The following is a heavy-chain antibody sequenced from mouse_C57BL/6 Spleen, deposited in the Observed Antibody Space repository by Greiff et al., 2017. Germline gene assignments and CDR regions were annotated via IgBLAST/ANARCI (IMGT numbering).Heavy chain of an antibody. CDR3: ASPYSNPYYFDY. J-gene: IGHJ2*01. CDR2: IYPRSGNT. Sequence: QVQLKESGAELARPGASVKLSCKASGYTFTSYGISWVKQRTGQGLEWIGEIYPRSGNTYYNEKFKGKATLTVDKSSSTAYMQLSSLTSEDSAVYYCASPYSNPYYFDYWGQGTTLTVSS. CDR1: GYTFTSYG. D-gene: IGHD2-5*01. V-gene: IGHV1-81*01.